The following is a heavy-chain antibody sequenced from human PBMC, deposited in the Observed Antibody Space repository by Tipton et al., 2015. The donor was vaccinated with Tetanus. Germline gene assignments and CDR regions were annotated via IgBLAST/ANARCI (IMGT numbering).Heavy chain of an antibody. J-gene: IGHJ3*02. CDR2: IYYSGST. Sequence: TLSLTCTVSGGSIRSSSYYWGWIRQPPGKGLEWIGTIYYSGSTYYNPSLKSRVTISVDTSKNQFSLKLSSVTAADTAVYYCARTGPVAGTVRDAFDIWGQGTMVTVSS. CDR3: ARTGPVAGTVRDAFDI. D-gene: IGHD6-19*01. V-gene: IGHV4-39*01. CDR1: GGSIRSSSYY.